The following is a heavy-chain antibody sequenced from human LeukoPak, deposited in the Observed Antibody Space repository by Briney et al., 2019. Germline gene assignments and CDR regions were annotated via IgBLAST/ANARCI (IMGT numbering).Heavy chain of an antibody. V-gene: IGHV4-59*01. Sequence: PSETLSLTCTVSGGSISSYYWSWIRQPPGKGLEWIGYIYYSGSTNYNPSLKSRVTISVGTSKNQFSLKLSSVTAADTAVYYCARVGPVVAASYYYGMDVWGQGTTVTVSS. CDR1: GGSISSYY. CDR2: IYYSGST. J-gene: IGHJ6*02. D-gene: IGHD2-15*01. CDR3: ARVGPVVAASYYYGMDV.